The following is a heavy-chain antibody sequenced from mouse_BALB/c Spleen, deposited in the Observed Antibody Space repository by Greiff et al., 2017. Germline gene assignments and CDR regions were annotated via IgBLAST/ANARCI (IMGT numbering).Heavy chain of an antibody. Sequence: QVQLQQPGAELVKPGTSVKLSCKASGYNFTSYWINWVKLRPGQGLEWIGDIYPGSGSTNYNEKFKSKATLTVDTSSSTAYMQLSSLASEDSALYYCERKLRNFDYWGQGTTLTVSS. D-gene: IGHD1-1*01. CDR2: IYPGSGST. CDR3: ERKLRNFDY. J-gene: IGHJ2*01. CDR1: GYNFTSYW. V-gene: IGHV1-55*01.